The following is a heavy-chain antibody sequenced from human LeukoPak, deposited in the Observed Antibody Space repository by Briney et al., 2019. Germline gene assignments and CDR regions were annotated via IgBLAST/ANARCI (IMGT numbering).Heavy chain of an antibody. CDR2: IKTNTDGGTT. D-gene: IGHD3-22*01. Sequence: PGGSLRVSCAASGFTFNSYAMSWVRQAPGKGLEWVGRIKTNTDGGTTDYAAPVKGRFTISRDDSKNTLYLQMNSLKSEDTAVYYCATVWVFISSKSWGQGTLVTVSS. CDR1: GFTFNSYA. V-gene: IGHV3-15*01. J-gene: IGHJ1*01. CDR3: ATVWVFISSKS.